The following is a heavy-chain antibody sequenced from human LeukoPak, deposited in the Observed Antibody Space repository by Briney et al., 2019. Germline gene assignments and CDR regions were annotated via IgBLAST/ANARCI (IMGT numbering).Heavy chain of an antibody. V-gene: IGHV1-3*01. CDR3: ARSLGGGNLVAWFDP. CDR1: GYTFSSYS. D-gene: IGHD4-23*01. Sequence: ASVKVSCKASGYTFSSYSVHWVRQAPGQRLEWMGWINAVNGNTKYSQKFQGRVTITRDTSASTAYMELSSLRSEDTAVYYCARSLGGGNLVAWFDPWGPGTLVTVSS. J-gene: IGHJ5*02. CDR2: INAVNGNT.